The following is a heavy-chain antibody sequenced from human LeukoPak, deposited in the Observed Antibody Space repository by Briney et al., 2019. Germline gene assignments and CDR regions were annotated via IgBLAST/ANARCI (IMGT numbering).Heavy chain of an antibody. Sequence: GGSLRLSRAASRFTLSRYVMNWVRQAPGRGLAWVSYISSSGSTIYYADSVKGRFTISRDNAKNSLYLQMNSLRAEDTAVYYCARDGDCGGACGNGFDIWGQGTMVTVSS. CDR1: RFTLSRYV. V-gene: IGHV3-48*03. J-gene: IGHJ3*02. CDR3: ARDGDCGGACGNGFDI. CDR2: ISSSGSTI. D-gene: IGHD2-21*02.